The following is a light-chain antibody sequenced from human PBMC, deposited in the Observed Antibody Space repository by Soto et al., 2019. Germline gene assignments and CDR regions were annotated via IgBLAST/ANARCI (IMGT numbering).Light chain of an antibody. J-gene: IGKJ1*01. Sequence: EIRVTQSPGTLSPSPGERATLTCRASDTVATNLALYQQKPGQAARLLMSCASTRAAGISDRFRGSGSGTEFTLTISSRLSEDSAIYYCRQYFDWLSLKFGQGTKVDIK. CDR1: DTVATN. V-gene: IGKV3-15*01. CDR2: CAS. CDR3: RQYFDWLSLK.